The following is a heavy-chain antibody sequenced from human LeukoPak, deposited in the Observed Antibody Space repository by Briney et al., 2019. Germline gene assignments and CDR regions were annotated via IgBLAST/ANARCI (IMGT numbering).Heavy chain of an antibody. Sequence: GGSLRLSCAASGFTFSSYAMSWVRQAPGKGLEWVSAISGSGGSTYYADSVKGRFTISRDNSKNTLYLQMNSLRAEDTAVYYWAKNIAEVGKITGCADSWGQGTLVTVSS. V-gene: IGHV3-23*01. J-gene: IGHJ4*02. D-gene: IGHD6-13*01. CDR1: GFTFSSYA. CDR3: AKNIAEVGKITGCADS. CDR2: ISGSGGST.